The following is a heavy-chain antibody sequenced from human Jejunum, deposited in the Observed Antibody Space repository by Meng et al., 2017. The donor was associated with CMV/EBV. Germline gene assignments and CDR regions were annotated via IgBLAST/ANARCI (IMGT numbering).Heavy chain of an antibody. CDR2: ISCYNGDT. CDR1: GSTLSPPG. Sequence: LFVPSGADEVKPRASLRFSCKASGSTLSPPGISWIRQAPGQGLEWMGLISCYNGDTNYAQKLQGRVTMTTDTSTNTAYMDLRGLRSDDTAVYYCARDPSNTSGRYAYFDYWGQGTLVTVSS. J-gene: IGHJ4*02. V-gene: IGHV1-18*01. CDR3: ARDPSNTSGRYAYFDY. D-gene: IGHD6-19*01.